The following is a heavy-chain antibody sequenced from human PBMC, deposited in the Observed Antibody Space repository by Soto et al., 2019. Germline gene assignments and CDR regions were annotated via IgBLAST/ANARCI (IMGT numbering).Heavy chain of an antibody. CDR1: GGDFSSYS. Sequence: QVQLVQSGAEVKKPGSSVKVSCKTSGGDFSSYSMNWVRQAPGQGPEWMGGIIPMFGTPNYAPRFQGRVTIAADESTTTVYMELCSLTSEDTAVYYCARVLGPSFYYDSDGPLNPFDIWGHGTMVTVSS. D-gene: IGHD3-22*01. CDR3: ARVLGPSFYYDSDGPLNPFDI. CDR2: IIPMFGTP. J-gene: IGHJ3*02. V-gene: IGHV1-69*01.